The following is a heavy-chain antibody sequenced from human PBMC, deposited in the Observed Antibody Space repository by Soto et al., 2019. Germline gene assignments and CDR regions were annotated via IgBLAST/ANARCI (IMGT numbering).Heavy chain of an antibody. V-gene: IGHV3-23*01. Sequence: GGSLRLSCEASGFTFSNYAVTWVRQAPGKGLEWVSTVAYNGDPYSPDSVRGRLTISRDNSRNTVTLQMTSLRAEDTAVYFCAKTGGTTVPGGTRTFDFWGQGALVTVSS. CDR2: VAYNGDP. J-gene: IGHJ4*02. CDR3: AKTGGTTVPGGTRTFDF. CDR1: GFTFSNYA. D-gene: IGHD1-1*01.